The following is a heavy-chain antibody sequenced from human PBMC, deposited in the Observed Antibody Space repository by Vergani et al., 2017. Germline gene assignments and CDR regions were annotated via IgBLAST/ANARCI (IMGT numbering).Heavy chain of an antibody. J-gene: IGHJ4*02. Sequence: QVQLVQSGAEVKKPGASVKVSCKASGYTFTSYAMHWVRQAPGQRLAWMGWLNPNSGGTNYAQTFQGRVTMTRDTSISTAYMVRSRMRADDTAVYYCARATCSGGSCYSALRLETWAPFDYWGKGTLVTVSS. CDR3: ARATCSGGSCYSALRLETWAPFDY. V-gene: IGHV1-2*02. D-gene: IGHD2-15*01. CDR1: GYTFTSYA. CDR2: LNPNSGGT.